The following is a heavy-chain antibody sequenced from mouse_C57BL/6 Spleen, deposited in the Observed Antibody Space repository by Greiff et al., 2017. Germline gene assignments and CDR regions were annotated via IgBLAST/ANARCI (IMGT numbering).Heavy chain of an antibody. CDR1: GYTFTDYE. CDR3: TRDEYDAMDD. J-gene: IGHJ4*01. CDR2: IDPETGGT. V-gene: IGHV1-15*01. Sequence: VQVVESGAELVRPGASVTLSCKASGYTFTDYEMHWVKQTPVHGLEWIGAIDPETGGTAYNQKFKGKAILTADKSSSTAYMELRSLTSEDSAVYYCTRDEYDAMDDWGQGTSVTVSS.